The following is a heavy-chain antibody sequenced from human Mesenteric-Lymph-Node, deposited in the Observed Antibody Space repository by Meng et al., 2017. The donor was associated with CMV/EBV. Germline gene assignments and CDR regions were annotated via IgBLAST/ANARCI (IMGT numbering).Heavy chain of an antibody. CDR3: ARHQRWLKSEGGFNY. CDR2: INHSGST. CDR1: GGSFSCYY. D-gene: IGHD4-23*01. Sequence: QGRAEQWGAGLLKPSETLSLTCAVYGGSFSCYYWSWIRQPPGKGLEWIGEINHSGSTNYNPSLKSRVTISVDTSKNQFSLELSSVTAADTAVYYCARHQRWLKSEGGFNYWGQGTLVTVSS. V-gene: IGHV4-34*01. J-gene: IGHJ4*02.